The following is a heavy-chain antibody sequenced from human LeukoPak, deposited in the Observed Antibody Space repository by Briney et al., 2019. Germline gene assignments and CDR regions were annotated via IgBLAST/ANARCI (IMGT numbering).Heavy chain of an antibody. J-gene: IGHJ4*02. CDR1: GFTFSSHA. CDR2: ISGSGGST. D-gene: IGHD6-19*01. V-gene: IGHV3-23*01. CDR3: AKETTSGWYDY. Sequence: GGSLRLSCAASGFTFSSHAMSWVRQAPGEGLEWVSAISGSGGSTYYADSVKGRFTISRGNSKNTLYLQMNSLRAEDTAVYYCAKETTSGWYDYWGQGTLVTVSS.